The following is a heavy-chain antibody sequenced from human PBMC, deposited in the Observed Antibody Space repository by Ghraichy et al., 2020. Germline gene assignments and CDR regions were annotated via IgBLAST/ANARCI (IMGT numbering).Heavy chain of an antibody. CDR1: GYTFTSYA. J-gene: IGHJ6*03. CDR3: ARDPTITGYYYYYMDV. D-gene: IGHD1-14*01. V-gene: IGHV1-3*01. CDR2: INAGNGNT. Sequence: ASVKVSCKASGYTFTSYAMHWVRQAPGQRLEWMGWINAGNGNTKYSQKFQGRVTITRDTSASTAYMELSSLRSEDTAVYYCARDPTITGYYYYYMDVWGKGTTVTVSS.